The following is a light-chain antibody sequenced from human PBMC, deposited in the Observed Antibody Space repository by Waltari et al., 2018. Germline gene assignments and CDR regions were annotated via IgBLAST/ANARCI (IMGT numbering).Light chain of an antibody. J-gene: IGLJ3*02. CDR1: SSDVGFYNY. V-gene: IGLV2-14*01. Sequence: QSALTQPASVSGSPGQSITISCTGTSSDVGFYNYVSWYQQHPGKAPKLIISDVSERPSGSPDRFSGSKSGNTASLTISGLQAEDEADYYCNSYTGSSSWVFGGGTKLAVL. CDR2: DVS. CDR3: NSYTGSSSWV.